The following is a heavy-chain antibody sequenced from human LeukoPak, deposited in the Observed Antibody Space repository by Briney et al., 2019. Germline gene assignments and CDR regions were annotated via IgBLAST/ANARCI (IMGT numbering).Heavy chain of an antibody. J-gene: IGHJ4*02. CDR1: GGSISSGGYY. D-gene: IGHD3-10*01. Sequence: SQTLSLTCTVYGGSISSGGYYWRWIRQHPGKGLEWIGYIYYTGSTYYNPSLKSRITISVDTSKNQFSLKLSSVTAADTAVYYCARRYYGSGRSFDYWGQGTLVTVSS. V-gene: IGHV4-31*03. CDR3: ARRYYGSGRSFDY. CDR2: IYYTGST.